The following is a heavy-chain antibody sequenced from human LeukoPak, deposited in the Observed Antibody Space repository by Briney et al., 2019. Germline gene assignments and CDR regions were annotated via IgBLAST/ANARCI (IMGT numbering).Heavy chain of an antibody. J-gene: IGHJ6*02. CDR2: IKQGGSEK. Sequence: GGSLRLSCAASGFTFSSYWMSWVRQAPGKGLEWVANIKQGGSEKYYVDSVKGRFTISRDNAKNSLYLQMNSLRAEDTAVYYCARDRTVTTFGIAYYYGMDVWGQGTTVTVSS. D-gene: IGHD4-17*01. V-gene: IGHV3-7*01. CDR1: GFTFSSYW. CDR3: ARDRTVTTFGIAYYYGMDV.